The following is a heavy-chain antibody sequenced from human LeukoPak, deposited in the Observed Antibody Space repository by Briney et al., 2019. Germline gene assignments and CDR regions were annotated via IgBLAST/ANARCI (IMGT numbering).Heavy chain of an antibody. V-gene: IGHV4-59*08. CDR1: GGSISNYF. J-gene: IGHJ4*02. CDR3: ARLSGSSTVAEY. Sequence: SETLSLTCTVSGGSISNYFWLWIRQPPGKGLEWIGYIYYSGSTTYNPSLKSRVVISVDMSKNQFSLKLNYVTAADTAVYYCARLSGSSTVAEYWGQGTLVTVSS. CDR2: IYYSGST. D-gene: IGHD1-14*01.